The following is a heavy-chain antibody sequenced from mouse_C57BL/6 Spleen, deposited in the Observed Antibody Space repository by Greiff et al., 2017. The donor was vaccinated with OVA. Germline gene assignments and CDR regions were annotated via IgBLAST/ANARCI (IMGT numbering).Heavy chain of an antibody. J-gene: IGHJ3*01. CDR1: GYTFTDYE. D-gene: IGHD3-2*02. Sequence: QVQLQQSGAELVRPGASVTLSCKASGYTFTDYEMHWVKQTPVHGLEWIGAIDPETGGTAYNQKFKGKAILTADKSSSTAYMELRSLTSEDSAVYYCTRKSSGYPPWFAYWGQGTLVTVSA. CDR3: TRKSSGYPPWFAY. CDR2: IDPETGGT. V-gene: IGHV1-15*01.